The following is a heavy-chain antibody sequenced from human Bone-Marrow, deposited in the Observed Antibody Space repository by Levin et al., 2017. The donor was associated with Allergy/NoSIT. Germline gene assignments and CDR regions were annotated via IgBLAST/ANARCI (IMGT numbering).Heavy chain of an antibody. CDR2: IYTSGST. V-gene: IGHV4-4*07. CDR3: AREKYYDSSGYYYGVAFDI. Sequence: MASETLSLTCTVSGGSISSYYWSWIRQPAGKGLEWIGRIYTSGSTNYNPSLKSRVTMSVDTSKNQFSLKLSSVTAADTAVYYCAREKYYDSSGYYYGVAFDIWGQGTMVTVSS. D-gene: IGHD3-22*01. J-gene: IGHJ3*02. CDR1: GGSISSYY.